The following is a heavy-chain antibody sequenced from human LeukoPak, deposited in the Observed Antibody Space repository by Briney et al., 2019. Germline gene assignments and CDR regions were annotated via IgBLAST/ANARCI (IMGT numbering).Heavy chain of an antibody. CDR3: ARLVITGDY. Sequence: GASVKVSCKAFGYTFTSNYMHWVRQAPGQGPEWMGVISPSGGSTTYAQKFQGRVTMTRDTSISTAYMELSRLRSDDTAVYYCARLVITGDYWGQGTLVTVSS. CDR1: GYTFTSNY. CDR2: ISPSGGST. V-gene: IGHV1-2*02. D-gene: IGHD3-22*01. J-gene: IGHJ4*02.